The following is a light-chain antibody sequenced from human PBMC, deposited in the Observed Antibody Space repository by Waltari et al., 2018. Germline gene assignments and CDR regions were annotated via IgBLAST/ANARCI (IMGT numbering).Light chain of an antibody. Sequence: DIQMTQSPSTLSASVGDRVIFSCRASQSISKWLAWYQQKPGKAPKLLIYQASTLESWVPSRFSGSGSGTEFTLTISSLQPEDFATYYCQQYNSYSLLSFGGATKVEIK. CDR1: QSISKW. CDR3: QQYNSYSLLS. CDR2: QAS. V-gene: IGKV1-5*03. J-gene: IGKJ4*01.